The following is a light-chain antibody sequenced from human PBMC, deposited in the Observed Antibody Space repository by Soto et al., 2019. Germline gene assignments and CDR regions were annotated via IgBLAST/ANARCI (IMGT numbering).Light chain of an antibody. J-gene: IGLJ3*02. CDR1: SGHSTYA. Sequence: QLVLTQSPSASASLGASVNLTCTLSSGHSTYAIAWHQQQPEKGPRYLMKLDSDGSHSKGDGIPDRFSGSSSGAERYLTISSLQSEDEADYYCQTWATGPDWVFGGGTKLTVL. CDR3: QTWATGPDWV. V-gene: IGLV4-69*01. CDR2: LDSDGSH.